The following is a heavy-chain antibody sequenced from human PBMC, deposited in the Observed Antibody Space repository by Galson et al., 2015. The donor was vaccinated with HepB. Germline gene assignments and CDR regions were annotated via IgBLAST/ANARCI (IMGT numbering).Heavy chain of an antibody. CDR3: ARGVAAAGTRAFDI. Sequence: SVKVSCKASGYTFTSYYMHWVRQAPGQGLEWMGIINPNSGGTNYAQKFQGWVTMTRDTSISTAYMELSRLRSDDTAVYYCARGVAAAGTRAFDIWGQGTMVTVSS. D-gene: IGHD6-13*01. CDR1: GYTFTSYY. J-gene: IGHJ3*02. V-gene: IGHV1-2*04. CDR2: INPNSGGT.